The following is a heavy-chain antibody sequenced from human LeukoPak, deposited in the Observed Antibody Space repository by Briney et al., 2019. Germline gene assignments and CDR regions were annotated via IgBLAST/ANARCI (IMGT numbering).Heavy chain of an antibody. Sequence: GGSLRLSCSASGFTFSSYGMTWVRQGPGKGLEWVSTISGSGDITYYADSVKGRFTISRDNSKNTLYLQMNSLRAEDTAVYYCAELGITMIGGVWGKGTTVTISS. CDR1: GFTFSSYG. D-gene: IGHD3-10*02. J-gene: IGHJ6*04. CDR2: ISGSGDIT. V-gene: IGHV3-23*01. CDR3: AELGITMIGGV.